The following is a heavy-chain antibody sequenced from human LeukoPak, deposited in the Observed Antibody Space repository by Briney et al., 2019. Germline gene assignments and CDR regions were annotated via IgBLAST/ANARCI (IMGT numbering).Heavy chain of an antibody. D-gene: IGHD3-22*01. V-gene: IGHV4-59*12. CDR2: ICYSGST. Sequence: SETLSLTCTVSGGSISSYYWSWIRQPPGRGLEWIGYICYSGSTYYNPSLKSRVTISVDTSKNQFSLKLSSVTAADTAVYYCARDFSVVVVPGRDYYYYGMDVWGQGTTVTVSS. CDR3: ARDFSVVVVPGRDYYYYGMDV. CDR1: GGSISSYY. J-gene: IGHJ6*02.